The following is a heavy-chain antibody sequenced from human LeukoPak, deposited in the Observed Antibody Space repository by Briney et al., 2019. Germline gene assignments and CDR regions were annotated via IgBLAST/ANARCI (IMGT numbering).Heavy chain of an antibody. CDR3: VRGGLGPPDYYYYYGMDV. J-gene: IGHJ6*02. D-gene: IGHD3-10*01. V-gene: IGHV1-18*01. CDR2: ISNYNGKT. CDR1: GYTFTTYG. Sequence: ASVKVSCKASGYTFTTYGITWVRQAPGQGLERMGWISNYNGKTNYAQRVQGRVTMTTDTSTSTAYMELRSLRSDDTAVYYCVRGGLGPPDYYYYYGMDVWGQGTTVTVSS.